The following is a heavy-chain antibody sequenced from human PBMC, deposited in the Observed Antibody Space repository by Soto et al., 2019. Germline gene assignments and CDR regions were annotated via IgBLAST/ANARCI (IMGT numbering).Heavy chain of an antibody. CDR3: ARDERIAVAGTDN. V-gene: IGHV3-23*01. J-gene: IGHJ4*02. Sequence: EVQLLESGGGLVQPGGSLRLSCAASGFTFSNYAMTWVRQAAGKGLEWVSSISGPGGSTYYADSVQGRFTISRDNSKNTLCLKMNTLRAEDTALYYCARDERIAVAGTDNWGQGILVTVTS. CDR2: ISGPGGST. CDR1: GFTFSNYA. D-gene: IGHD6-19*01.